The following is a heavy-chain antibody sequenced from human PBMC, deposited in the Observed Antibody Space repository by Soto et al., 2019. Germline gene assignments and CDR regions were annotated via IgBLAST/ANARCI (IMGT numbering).Heavy chain of an antibody. J-gene: IGHJ4*02. CDR3: ARYYPLGGFYDLDY. D-gene: IGHD3-10*01. CDR2: INPNSGGT. V-gene: IGHV1-2*02. CDR1: GYTFTDYY. Sequence: GASVKVSCKASGYTFTDYYMHWVRRAPGQGLEWMGWINPNSGGTNYAQKFQGRVTMTRDTSISTAYMELSRLTSDDTAVYYCARYYPLGGFYDLDYWGQGTLVTVS.